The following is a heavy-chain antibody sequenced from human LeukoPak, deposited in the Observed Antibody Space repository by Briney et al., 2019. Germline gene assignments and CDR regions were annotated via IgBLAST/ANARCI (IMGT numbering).Heavy chain of an antibody. CDR1: GGSISSSSYY. Sequence: SETLSLTCTVSGGSISSSSYYWGWIRQPPGKGLEWIGSIYYSGSTYYNPSLKSRVTISVDTSKNQFSLKLSSVTAADTAVYYCARSRIAAAGMGPFDYWGQGTLVTVSS. CDR2: IYYSGST. V-gene: IGHV4-39*01. CDR3: ARSRIAAAGMGPFDY. J-gene: IGHJ4*02. D-gene: IGHD6-13*01.